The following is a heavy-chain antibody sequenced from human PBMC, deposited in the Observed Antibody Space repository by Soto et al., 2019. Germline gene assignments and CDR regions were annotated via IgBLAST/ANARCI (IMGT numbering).Heavy chain of an antibody. CDR1: GYTFTSYD. CDR2: MNPNTGNS. D-gene: IGHD1-1*01. CDR3: ARRAETNGWNGFGADKYYFDF. J-gene: IGHJ4*02. V-gene: IGHV1-8*01. Sequence: GASVKVSCKASGYTFTSYDIYWVRQATGQGPEWMGWMNPNTGNSGYAQKFQGRVTMTSDTSISTAHMELSSLRSEDTAVYYCARRAETNGWNGFGADKYYFDFWGQGTLVTFSS.